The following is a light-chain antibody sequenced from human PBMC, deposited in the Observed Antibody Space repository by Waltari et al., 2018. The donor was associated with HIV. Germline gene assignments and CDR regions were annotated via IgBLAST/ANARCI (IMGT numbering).Light chain of an antibody. J-gene: IGLJ7*01. CDR1: RSSIGINT. V-gene: IGLV1-44*01. CDR2: SDD. Sequence: QSVLTQPPSASGTPGRRVTISCSGTRSSIGINTGSWSQHPPGMAPRLLIYSDDQRPSGVPERFSGSKSGASASLAISWLHSEDEGDYYCASWDDRVNGAVFGGGTQLTVL. CDR3: ASWDDRVNGAV.